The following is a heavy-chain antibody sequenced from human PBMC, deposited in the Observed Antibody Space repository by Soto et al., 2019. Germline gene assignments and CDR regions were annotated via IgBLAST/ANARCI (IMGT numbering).Heavy chain of an antibody. D-gene: IGHD6-13*01. CDR2: ISYDGSNK. V-gene: IGHV3-30*18. CDR3: AKPSGSSWVQYYFDY. Sequence: GGSLRLSCAASGFTFSSYGMHWVRQAPGKGLEWVAVISYDGSNKYYADSVKGRFTISRDNSKNTLYLQMNSLRAEDTAVYYCAKPSGSSWVQYYFDYWGQGTLVTVSS. J-gene: IGHJ4*02. CDR1: GFTFSSYG.